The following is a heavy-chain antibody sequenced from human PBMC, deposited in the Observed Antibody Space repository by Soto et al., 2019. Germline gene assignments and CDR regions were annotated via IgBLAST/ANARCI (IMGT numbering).Heavy chain of an antibody. CDR1: GGSISSYY. D-gene: IGHD6-19*01. Sequence: SETLSLTCTVSGGSISSYYWSWIRQPAGKGLEWIGRIYTSGSTNYNPSLKSRVTMSVDTSKNQFSLKLSSVTAADTAVYYCARDKSSGWYKGDWFDPWGQGTLVTVSS. J-gene: IGHJ5*02. V-gene: IGHV4-4*07. CDR2: IYTSGST. CDR3: ARDKSSGWYKGDWFDP.